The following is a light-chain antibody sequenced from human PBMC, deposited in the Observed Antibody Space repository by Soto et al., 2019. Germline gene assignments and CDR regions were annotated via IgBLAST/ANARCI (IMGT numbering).Light chain of an antibody. CDR1: QSIGTY. CDR3: QQYNSFYS. J-gene: IGKJ2*03. V-gene: IGKV1-5*01. CDR2: DAS. Sequence: DILMTQSPSTLSASVGERVTITCRASQSIGTYLAWYQQKPGEAPKLLIYDASTLERGVPSRFSGSGSGSEFTLTISGLQADDLATYYCQQYNSFYSFGQGTKLEI.